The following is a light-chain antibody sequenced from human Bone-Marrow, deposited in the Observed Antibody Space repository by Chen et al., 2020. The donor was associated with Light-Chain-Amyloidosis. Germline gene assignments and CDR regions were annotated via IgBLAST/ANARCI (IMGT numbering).Light chain of an antibody. J-gene: IGLJ3*02. Sequence: SYVLTQPSSVSVAPGQTATIACGGNNIGSTSVQWYQQTPGQAPLLVVYDDSDRPSGIPGRLSGSKSGNTATLTISRVEAGDEADYYCQVWDRSSDRPVFGGGTKLTVL. CDR1: NIGSTS. CDR3: QVWDRSSDRPV. V-gene: IGLV3-21*02. CDR2: DDS.